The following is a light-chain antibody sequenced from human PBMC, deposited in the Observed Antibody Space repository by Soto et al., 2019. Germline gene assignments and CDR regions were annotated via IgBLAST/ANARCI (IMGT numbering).Light chain of an antibody. Sequence: EIVLTQSPGTLSLSPGQRATLSCRASQSVSSNVAWYQQKPGRAPRLLIYGAYTRAAGVPARFSGSGSGTECTLTITSLQSEDIALYYCQQYNIWPPITFGQGTRLEIK. CDR3: QQYNIWPPIT. CDR1: QSVSSN. CDR2: GAY. V-gene: IGKV3-15*01. J-gene: IGKJ5*01.